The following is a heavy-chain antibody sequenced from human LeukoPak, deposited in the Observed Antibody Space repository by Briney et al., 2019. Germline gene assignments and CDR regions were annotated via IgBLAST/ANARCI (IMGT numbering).Heavy chain of an antibody. Sequence: ASVKVSCKASGYTFTSYGIDWVRQAPGQGLEWMGWISAYNGNTNYAQKLQGRVTMTTDTSTSTAYMELRSLRSDDTAVYYCAREVPYDTSVYYQPFAYWGQGTLVTVSS. V-gene: IGHV1-18*01. D-gene: IGHD3-22*01. CDR3: AREVPYDTSVYYQPFAY. CDR1: GYTFTSYG. CDR2: ISAYNGNT. J-gene: IGHJ4*02.